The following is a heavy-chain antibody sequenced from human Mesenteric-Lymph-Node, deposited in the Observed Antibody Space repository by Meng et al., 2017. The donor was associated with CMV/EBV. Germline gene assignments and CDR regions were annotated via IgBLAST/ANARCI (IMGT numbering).Heavy chain of an antibody. CDR1: GIAVRTTY. CDR3: ASGGYYDSSLDY. V-gene: IGHV3-66*01. Sequence: SCAVSGIAVRTTYITWVRQAPGQGLEWVSIFFGADTERYGESVRGRFIISRDNVKNMVYLQLTNVRPEDTAVYYCASGGYYDSSLDYWGQGALVTVSS. J-gene: IGHJ4*02. D-gene: IGHD3-22*01. CDR2: FFGADTE.